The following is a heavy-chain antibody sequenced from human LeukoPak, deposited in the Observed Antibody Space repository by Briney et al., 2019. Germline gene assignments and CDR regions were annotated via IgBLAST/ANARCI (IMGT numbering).Heavy chain of an antibody. J-gene: IGHJ6*03. D-gene: IGHD6-13*01. CDR1: GYTFSSHD. Sequence: GASVKVSCKASGYTFSSHDIYWVRQAPGQGLEWMGWINPNSGGTNYAQKFQGRVTMTRDTSISTAYMELSRLRSDDTAVYYCARDRGLDIAAAGKFRHYYYYMDVWGKGTTVTVSS. CDR3: ARDRGLDIAAAGKFRHYYYYMDV. V-gene: IGHV1-2*02. CDR2: INPNSGGT.